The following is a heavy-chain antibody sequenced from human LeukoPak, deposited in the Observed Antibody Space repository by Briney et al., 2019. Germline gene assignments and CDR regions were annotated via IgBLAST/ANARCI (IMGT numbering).Heavy chain of an antibody. J-gene: IGHJ4*02. D-gene: IGHD1-14*01. Sequence: GRSLRVSCAASGFSFSDYVFHWVRQSPDKGLERVALIGSNGSKKYYSDSVQGRFTISRDNSKNTLFLEMNSLRGDDSAVYYCARQMTTTRLFDSWGQGTLVIVSS. CDR3: ARQMTTTRLFDS. CDR1: GFSFSDYV. CDR2: IGSNGSKK. V-gene: IGHV3-30*04.